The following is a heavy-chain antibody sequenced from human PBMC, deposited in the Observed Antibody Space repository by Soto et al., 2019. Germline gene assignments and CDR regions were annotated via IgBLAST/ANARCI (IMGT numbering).Heavy chain of an antibody. CDR3: ARGRDYGDYVVDWHFDL. CDR1: SGSIGTYF. J-gene: IGHJ2*01. CDR2: IYYSGTT. D-gene: IGHD4-17*01. V-gene: IGHV4-59*01. Sequence: SETLSLTCTVSSGSIGTYFWSWIRQPPGKGLEWIGYIYYSGTTNYNPSLKSRVTIFLDTSKNQFSLRLGSVTAADTAVYYCARGRDYGDYVVDWHFDLWGRGTLVTVSS.